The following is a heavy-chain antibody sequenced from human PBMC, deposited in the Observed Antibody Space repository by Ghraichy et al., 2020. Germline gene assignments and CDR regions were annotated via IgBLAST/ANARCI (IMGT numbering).Heavy chain of an antibody. J-gene: IGHJ1*01. CDR1: GGSFSGYY. V-gene: IGHV4-34*01. CDR2: VNHSGAT. CDR3: TRGTPGNCDVSRCYGGISSL. D-gene: IGHD1-26*01. Sequence: SETLSLTCAVSGGSFSGYYWRWVRQSPGKGLEWIGEVNHSGATHSDPSLKSRVTISLDSAKNHFSLRLTSVTAADSAVYYCTRGTPGNCDVSRCYGGISSLWGQGTPGTVPT.